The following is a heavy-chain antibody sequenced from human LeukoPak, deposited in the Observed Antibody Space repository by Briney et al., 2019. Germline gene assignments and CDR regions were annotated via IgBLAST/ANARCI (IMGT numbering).Heavy chain of an antibody. Sequence: VASVKVSCKASGYTFTSYAMHWVRQAPGQRLEWMGWINAGNGNTKYSQKFQGRVTITRDTSASTAYMELSSLRSEDTAVYYCASGLLYDSSDWHYGMDVWGQGTTVTVSS. CDR2: INAGNGNT. CDR3: ASGLLYDSSDWHYGMDV. CDR1: GYTFTSYA. D-gene: IGHD3-22*01. V-gene: IGHV1-3*01. J-gene: IGHJ6*02.